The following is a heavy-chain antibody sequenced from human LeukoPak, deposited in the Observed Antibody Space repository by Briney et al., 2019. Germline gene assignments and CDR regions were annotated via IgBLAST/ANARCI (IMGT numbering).Heavy chain of an antibody. CDR1: GYTFTSYY. V-gene: IGHV1-2*02. Sequence: ASVKVSCKASGYTFTSYYMHWVRQAPGQGLEWMGWINPNSGGTNYAQKFQGRVTMTRDTSISTAYMELSRLRSDDTAVYYCARAGVATIRRYYYYYMDVWGKGTTVTVSS. CDR3: ARAGVATIRRYYYYYMDV. CDR2: INPNSGGT. D-gene: IGHD5-12*01. J-gene: IGHJ6*03.